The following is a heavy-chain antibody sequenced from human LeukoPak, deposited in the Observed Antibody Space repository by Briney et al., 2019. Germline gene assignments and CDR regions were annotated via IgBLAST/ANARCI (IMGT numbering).Heavy chain of an antibody. CDR3: ARASTIVVVVAADFQH. CDR1: GFTFSSYA. J-gene: IGHJ1*01. Sequence: GRSLRLSCAASGFTFSSYAMHWVRQAPGKGLEWVAVISYDGSNKYYADSVKGRFTIPRDNSKNTLYLQMNSLRAEDTAVYYRARASTIVVVVAADFQHWGQGTLVTVSS. D-gene: IGHD2-15*01. V-gene: IGHV3-30*04. CDR2: ISYDGSNK.